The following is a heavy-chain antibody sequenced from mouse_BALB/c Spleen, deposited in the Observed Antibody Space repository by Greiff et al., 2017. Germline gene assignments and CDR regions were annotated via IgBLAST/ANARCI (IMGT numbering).Heavy chain of an antibody. CDR2: ISSGSSTI. CDR3: ARSGLRYFDY. D-gene: IGHD1-3*01. CDR1: GFTFSSFG. Sequence: EVNLVESGGGLVQPGGSRKLSCAASGFTFSSFGMHWVRQAPEKGLEWVAYISSGSSTIYYADTVKGRFTISRDNPKNTLFLQMTSLRSEDTAMYYCARSGLRYFDYWGQGTTLTVSS. J-gene: IGHJ2*01. V-gene: IGHV5-17*02.